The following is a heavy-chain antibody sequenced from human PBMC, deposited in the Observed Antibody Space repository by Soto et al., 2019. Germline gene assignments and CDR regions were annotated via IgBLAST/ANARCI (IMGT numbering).Heavy chain of an antibody. CDR1: GYTFTSYD. CDR3: ARGRSYYDFWSGYYTNNWFDP. CDR2: MNPNSGNT. V-gene: IGHV1-8*01. D-gene: IGHD3-3*01. Sequence: QVQLVQSGAEVKKPGASVKVSCKASGYTFTSYDINWVRQATGQGLEWMGWMNPNSGNTGYAQKFQGRVTMTRNTSIRTAYMELSSLRSEDTAVYYCARGRSYYDFWSGYYTNNWFDPWGQGTLVTVSS. J-gene: IGHJ5*02.